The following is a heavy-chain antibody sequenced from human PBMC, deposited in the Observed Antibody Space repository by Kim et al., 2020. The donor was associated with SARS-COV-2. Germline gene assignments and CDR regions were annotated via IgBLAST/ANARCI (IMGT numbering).Heavy chain of an antibody. CDR1: GFTFSSYS. Sequence: GGSLRLSCAASGFTFSSYSMSWVRQAPGKGLEWVAAISGSGGSTYYADSVKGRFTISRDNSKNTLYLQMNSLRAEDTAVYYCATKAAAALVGAFDIWGQGTMVTVSS. J-gene: IGHJ3*02. D-gene: IGHD6-13*01. CDR3: ATKAAAALVGAFDI. CDR2: ISGSGGST. V-gene: IGHV3-23*01.